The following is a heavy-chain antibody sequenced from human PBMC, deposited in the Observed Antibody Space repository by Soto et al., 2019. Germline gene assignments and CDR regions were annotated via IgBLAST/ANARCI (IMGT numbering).Heavy chain of an antibody. CDR1: GYTFTSYV. D-gene: IGHD2-15*01. CDR2: INAGNGNT. Sequence: RASVKVSCKASGYTFTSYVMHWVRQAPGQRLEWMGWINAGNGNTKYSQKFQGRVTITRDTSASTAYMELSSLRSEDTAVYYCARLRGVDCSGGSCYYYYYGMDVWGQGTTVTVSS. J-gene: IGHJ6*02. CDR3: ARLRGVDCSGGSCYYYYYGMDV. V-gene: IGHV1-3*01.